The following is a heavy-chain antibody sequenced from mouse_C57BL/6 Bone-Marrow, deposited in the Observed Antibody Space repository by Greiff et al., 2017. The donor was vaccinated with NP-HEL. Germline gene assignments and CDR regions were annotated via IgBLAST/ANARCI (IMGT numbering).Heavy chain of an antibody. D-gene: IGHD2-1*01. V-gene: IGHV1-69*01. CDR2: IDPSDSYT. J-gene: IGHJ4*01. Sequence: QVQLQQPGAELVMPGASVKLSCKASGYTFTSYWMHWVKQRPGQGLEWIGEIDPSDSYTNYNQKFKGKSTLTVDKSSSTAYMQLSSLTSEDSAVYYCARSIYYGTHYYAMDYWGQGTSVTVSS. CDR1: GYTFTSYW. CDR3: ARSIYYGTHYYAMDY.